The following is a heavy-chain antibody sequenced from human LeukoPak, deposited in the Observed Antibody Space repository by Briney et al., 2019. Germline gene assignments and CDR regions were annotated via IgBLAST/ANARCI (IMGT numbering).Heavy chain of an antibody. CDR3: ARDTIAVGGD. V-gene: IGHV4-4*02. CDR2: IYHSGST. Sequence: PSETLSLTCAVSGGSISSSNWWSWVRQPPGKGLEWIGEIYHSGSTNYNPSLTSRVTISVDTSKNQFSLKLSSVTAAATAVYYCARDTIAVGGDWGQGTLVTVSS. D-gene: IGHD6-19*01. J-gene: IGHJ4*02. CDR1: GGSISSSNW.